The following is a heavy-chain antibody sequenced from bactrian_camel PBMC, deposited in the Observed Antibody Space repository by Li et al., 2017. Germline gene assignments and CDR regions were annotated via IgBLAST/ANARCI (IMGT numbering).Heavy chain of an antibody. CDR1: GYTYNRPG. CDR2: ISSDDRP. Sequence: HVQLVESGGGSVQAGETLTLSCLVSGYTYNRPGICLGWFRQAQGKQREAIAAISSDDRPEYADPVKGRFTIWKDNAENAVYLQMSSLKSEDTALYYCATSYDGSWAHFAYWGQGTQVTVS. D-gene: IGHD2*01. V-gene: IGHV3S53*01. CDR3: ATSYDGSWAHFAY. J-gene: IGHJ6*01.